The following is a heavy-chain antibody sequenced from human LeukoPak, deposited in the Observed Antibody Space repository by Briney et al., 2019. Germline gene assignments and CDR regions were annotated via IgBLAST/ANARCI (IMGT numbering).Heavy chain of an antibody. V-gene: IGHV4-4*09. J-gene: IGHJ6*03. Sequence: SETLSLTCTVSGGSISSYYWSWIRQPPGKGLEWIGYIYTSGSTNYNPSLKSRVTTSVDTSKNQFSLKLSSVTAADTAVYYCARLKRRYYYYYMDVWGKGTTVAVSS. CDR3: ARLKRRYYYYYMDV. CDR1: GGSISSYY. CDR2: IYTSGST.